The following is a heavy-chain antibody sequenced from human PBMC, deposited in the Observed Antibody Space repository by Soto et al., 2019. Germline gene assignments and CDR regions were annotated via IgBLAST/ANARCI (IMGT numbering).Heavy chain of an antibody. CDR1: GFTFDDYA. CDR3: AKGEGGGYPYYDYYMDV. D-gene: IGHD3-22*01. Sequence: PGGSLRLSCAASGFTFDDYAMRWVRQAPGKGLEWVSGISWSSGGIGYADSVKGRFTISRDNAKNSLYLQMNSLRAEDTALYYCAKGEGGGYPYYDYYMDVWGKGTTVTVSS. CDR2: ISWSSGGI. J-gene: IGHJ6*03. V-gene: IGHV3-9*01.